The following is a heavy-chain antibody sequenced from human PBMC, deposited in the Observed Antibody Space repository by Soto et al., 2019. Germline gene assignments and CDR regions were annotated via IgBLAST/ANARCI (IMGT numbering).Heavy chain of an antibody. Sequence: EVQLVESGGGLVKPGGSLRLSCAASGFTFSNAWMNWVRQAPGKGLEWVGRIKSKTDGGTTDYAAPVKGRFTISRDDSKNTLNLKKNSLKTEDTAVYYCTTYHGSGYYTPLYYYYGMDVWGQGTTVTVSS. J-gene: IGHJ6*02. CDR2: IKSKTDGGTT. CDR1: GFTFSNAW. V-gene: IGHV3-15*07. D-gene: IGHD3-22*01. CDR3: TTYHGSGYYTPLYYYYGMDV.